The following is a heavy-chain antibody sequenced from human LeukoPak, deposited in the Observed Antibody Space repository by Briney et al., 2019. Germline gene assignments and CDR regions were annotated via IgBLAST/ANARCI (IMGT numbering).Heavy chain of an antibody. D-gene: IGHD3-10*01. J-gene: IGHJ3*02. CDR2: IYYSGST. Sequence: SETLSLTCTVSGGSISSSSYYWGWIRQPPGKGLEWIGSIYYSGSTNYNPSLKSRVTISVDTSKNQFSLKLSSVTAADTAVYYCARLWFGEPAFDIWGQGTMATVSS. V-gene: IGHV4-39*07. CDR1: GGSISSSSYY. CDR3: ARLWFGEPAFDI.